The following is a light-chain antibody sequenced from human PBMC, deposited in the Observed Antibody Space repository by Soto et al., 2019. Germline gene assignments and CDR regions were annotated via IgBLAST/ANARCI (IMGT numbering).Light chain of an antibody. Sequence: QSVLTQPPSAPGSPGQSVTISCTGTSSDVGAYNYVSWYQQHPGKAPKLMIYEVSKRPSGVPDRFSASKSGNTASLTVSGLQAEDEADYYCVSYAGSKNVFGTGTKLTVL. CDR2: EVS. CDR1: SSDVGAYNY. J-gene: IGLJ1*01. CDR3: VSYAGSKNV. V-gene: IGLV2-8*01.